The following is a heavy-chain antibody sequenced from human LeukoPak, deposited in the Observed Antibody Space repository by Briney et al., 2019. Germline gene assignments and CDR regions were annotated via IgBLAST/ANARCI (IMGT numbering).Heavy chain of an antibody. D-gene: IGHD6-13*01. CDR2: MNPNSGNT. CDR3: ASTDAGYSSSWRLGWFDP. Sequence: ASVKVSCKASGYTFTSYDINWVRQATGQGLEWMGWMNPNSGNTGYAQKFQGRVTITRNTSISTAYMELSSLRSEDTAVYYCASTDAGYSSSWRLGWFDPWGQGTLVTVSS. J-gene: IGHJ5*02. CDR1: GYTFTSYD. V-gene: IGHV1-8*02.